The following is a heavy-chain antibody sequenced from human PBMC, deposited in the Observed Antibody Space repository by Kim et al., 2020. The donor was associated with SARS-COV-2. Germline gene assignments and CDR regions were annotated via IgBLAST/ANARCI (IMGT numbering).Heavy chain of an antibody. J-gene: IGHJ3*02. Sequence: GESLKISCKGSGYSFTSYWIGWVRQMPGKGLGWMGIIYPGDSDTRYSPSFQGQVTISADKSISTAYLQWSSLKASDTAMYYCARYDSSGYLTPSWVAFDIWGQGTMVTVSS. V-gene: IGHV5-51*01. CDR2: IYPGDSDT. D-gene: IGHD3-22*01. CDR3: ARYDSSGYLTPSWVAFDI. CDR1: GYSFTSYW.